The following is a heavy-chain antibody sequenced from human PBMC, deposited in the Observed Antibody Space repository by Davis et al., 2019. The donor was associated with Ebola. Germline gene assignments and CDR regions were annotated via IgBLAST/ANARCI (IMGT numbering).Heavy chain of an antibody. V-gene: IGHV4-61*05. CDR3: ARHGTSIVTFDY. D-gene: IGHD1-1*01. CDR2: IYYSGST. CDR1: GGSISSSSYY. Sequence: PSETLSLTCTVSGGSISSSSYYWSWIRQPPGKGLEWIGYIYYSGSTNYNASLKSRVTISVDTSKNQFSLRLSSVTAADTAVYYCARHGTSIVTFDYWGQGTLVTVSS. J-gene: IGHJ4*02.